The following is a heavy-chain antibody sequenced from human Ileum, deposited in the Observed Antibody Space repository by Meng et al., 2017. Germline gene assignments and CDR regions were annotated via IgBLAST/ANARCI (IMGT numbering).Heavy chain of an antibody. CDR3: ARHGGYSQDF. CDR1: SGSISSNTY. Sequence: VQRRESVPVPGKPSGTPSLTCAVSSGSISSNTYWSWVRQPPGKGLEWIGQISHSGSAYYNPSLKSRVTMSVDKSKSQFSLMLTSVTAADTAIYYCARHGGYSQDFWGQGTLVTVSS. V-gene: IGHV4-4*02. CDR2: ISHSGSA. J-gene: IGHJ4*02. D-gene: IGHD4-23*01.